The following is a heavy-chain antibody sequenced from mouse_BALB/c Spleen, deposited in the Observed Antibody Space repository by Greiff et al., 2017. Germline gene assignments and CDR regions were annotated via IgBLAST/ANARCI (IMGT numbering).Heavy chain of an antibody. CDR2: IDPANGNT. Sequence: VQLQQPGAELVKPGASVKLSCTASGFNIKDTYMHWVKQRPEQGLEWIGRIDPANGNTKYDPKFQGKATITADTSSNTAYLQLSSLTSEDTAVYYCARSITTVPEGYFDVWGAGTTVTVSS. J-gene: IGHJ1*01. CDR3: ARSITTVPEGYFDV. CDR1: GFNIKDTY. D-gene: IGHD1-1*01. V-gene: IGHV14-3*02.